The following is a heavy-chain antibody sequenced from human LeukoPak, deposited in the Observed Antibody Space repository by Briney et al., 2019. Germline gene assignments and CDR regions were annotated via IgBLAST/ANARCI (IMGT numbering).Heavy chain of an antibody. J-gene: IGHJ4*02. V-gene: IGHV3-7*03. CDR3: VTYSTGLYKGLEF. CDR2: INQDGTDK. Sequence: PGGSLTLSCAASGFTFVTYWMSWIRQAPGKGLEWVANINQDGTDKYYVDSVKGRFTFSRDNAQNSLYLQMSGLRVEDTAVYYCVTYSTGLYKGLEFWGQGTQVTVSS. D-gene: IGHD2-8*02. CDR1: GFTFVTYW.